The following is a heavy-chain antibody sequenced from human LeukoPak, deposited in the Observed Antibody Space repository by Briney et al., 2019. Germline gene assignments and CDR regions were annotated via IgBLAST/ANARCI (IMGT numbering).Heavy chain of an antibody. V-gene: IGHV3-30*04. CDR3: ARQGEWFGFPYAFDI. D-gene: IGHD3-10*01. J-gene: IGHJ3*02. CDR2: ISYDGSNK. Sequence: GGSLRLSCAASGFTFSSYAMHWVRQAPGKGLEWVAVISYDGSNKYYADSVKGRFTISRDNSKNTLYLQMNGLRAEDTAVYYCARQGEWFGFPYAFDIWGQGTMVTVSS. CDR1: GFTFSSYA.